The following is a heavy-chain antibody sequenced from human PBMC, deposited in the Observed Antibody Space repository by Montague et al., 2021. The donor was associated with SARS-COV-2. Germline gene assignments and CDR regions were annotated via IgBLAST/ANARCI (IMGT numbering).Heavy chain of an antibody. Sequence: SETLSLTCAVSGGSISSSNWWSWVRRPPGKGLEWIGEIHHSGSTNYDPSLNSRVTMSVDRSKNHFSLRLSSVTAADTAMYYCARGGYGGWTGYYFDYWGQGTLVTVSS. J-gene: IGHJ4*02. CDR3: ARGGYGGWTGYYFDY. CDR1: GGSISSSNW. D-gene: IGHD4/OR15-4a*01. V-gene: IGHV4-4*02. CDR2: IHHSGST.